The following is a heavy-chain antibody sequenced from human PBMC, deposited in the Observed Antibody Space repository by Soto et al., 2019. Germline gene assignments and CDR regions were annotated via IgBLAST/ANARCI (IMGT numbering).Heavy chain of an antibody. CDR1: GGSISSSNW. Sequence: QVQLQESGPGLVEPSGTLSLTCAVSGGSISSSNWWSWVRQPPGKGLEWIGEIYHSGSTNYNPSLKSRVTISVDKSKNQFSLKLSSVTAADTAVYYCARDLYSGSYPDAFDIWGQGTMVTVSS. V-gene: IGHV4-4*02. CDR3: ARDLYSGSYPDAFDI. J-gene: IGHJ3*02. CDR2: IYHSGST. D-gene: IGHD1-26*01.